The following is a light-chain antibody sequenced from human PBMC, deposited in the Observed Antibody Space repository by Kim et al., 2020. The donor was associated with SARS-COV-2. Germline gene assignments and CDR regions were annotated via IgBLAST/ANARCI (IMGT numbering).Light chain of an antibody. J-gene: IGLJ2*01. CDR1: SSKIQSNT. V-gene: IGLV1-44*01. CDR2: RND. CDR3: TAWDDSLDAVV. Sequence: GQGATMSCSGWSSKIQSNTVNWYQDLPGTAPKLLIDRNDERPSGVPGRFSGSKSGTSASLAITGLQSEDEAHYYCTAWDDSLDAVVFGGGTQLTVL.